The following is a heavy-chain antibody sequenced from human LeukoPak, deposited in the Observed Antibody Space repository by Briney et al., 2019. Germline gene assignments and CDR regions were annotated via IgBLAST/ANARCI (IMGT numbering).Heavy chain of an antibody. V-gene: IGHV1-18*01. CDR1: GYIFTSYG. Sequence: GASVKVSCKASGYIFTSYGISWVRQAPGQGLEWMGWISAYNGNTNYAQKLQGRVTMTTDTSTSTAYMELRSLRSDDTAVYYCARESVTTPSNGMDVWGQGTTVTVSS. CDR3: ARESVTTPSNGMDV. D-gene: IGHD4-17*01. J-gene: IGHJ6*02. CDR2: ISAYNGNT.